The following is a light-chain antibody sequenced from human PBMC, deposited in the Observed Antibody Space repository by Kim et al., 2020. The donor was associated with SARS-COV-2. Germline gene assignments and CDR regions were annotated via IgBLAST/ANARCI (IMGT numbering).Light chain of an antibody. CDR3: QQRSNWPPLT. CDR2: GAS. CDR1: QSISSF. Sequence: SPGERATLSCRASQSISSFLAWYQQKPGQAPRLLIYGASNRATGIPARFSGSGSGTDFTLTISSLEPEDFAVYYCQQRSNWPPLTFGGGTKVDIK. J-gene: IGKJ4*01. V-gene: IGKV3-11*01.